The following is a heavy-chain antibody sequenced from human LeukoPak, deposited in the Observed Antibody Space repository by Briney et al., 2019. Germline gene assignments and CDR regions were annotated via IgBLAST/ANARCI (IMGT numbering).Heavy chain of an antibody. CDR1: GGSFSGYY. CDR2: TNHSGST. Sequence: SETLSLTCAVYGGSFSGYYWSWIRQPPGKGLEWIGETNHSGSTNYNPSLKSRVTISVDTSKNQFSLKLSSVTAADTAVYYCARARGYSYGYYFDYWGQGTLVTVSS. CDR3: ARARGYSYGYYFDY. J-gene: IGHJ4*02. V-gene: IGHV4-34*01. D-gene: IGHD5-18*01.